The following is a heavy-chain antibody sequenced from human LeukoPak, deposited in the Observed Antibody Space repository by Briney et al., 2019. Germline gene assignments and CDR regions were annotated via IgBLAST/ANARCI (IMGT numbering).Heavy chain of an antibody. V-gene: IGHV1-2*02. D-gene: IGHD3-10*01. J-gene: IGHJ5*02. Sequence: ASVKVSCKASGYSFADYYMHWVRQAPGQGLEWMGWIKPNSGGTRSAQKFQGRVTMTRDTSISTAYMELSSLRYDDTAVYYCAANILVRDIINWFDPWGQGTLVTVSS. CDR2: IKPNSGGT. CDR1: GYSFADYY. CDR3: AANILVRDIINWFDP.